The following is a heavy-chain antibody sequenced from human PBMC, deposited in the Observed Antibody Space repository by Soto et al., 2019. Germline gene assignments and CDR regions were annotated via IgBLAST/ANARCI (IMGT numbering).Heavy chain of an antibody. V-gene: IGHV3-48*02. CDR2: ISSSSSTI. J-gene: IGHJ6*02. CDR1: GFTFSSYS. Sequence: EVQLVESGGCLVQPGGSLRLSCAASGFTFSSYSMNWVRQAPGKGLEWVSYISSSSSTIYYADSVKGRFTISRDNAKNSLYLQMNSLRDEDTAVYYCARDDYGDSYYYYGMDVWGQGTTVTVSS. CDR3: ARDDYGDSYYYYGMDV. D-gene: IGHD4-17*01.